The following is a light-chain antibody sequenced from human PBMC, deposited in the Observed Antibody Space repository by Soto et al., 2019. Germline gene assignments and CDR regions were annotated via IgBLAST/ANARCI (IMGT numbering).Light chain of an antibody. CDR2: DAS. CDR3: QQRSDWPS. Sequence: EIVLTQSPGTLSLSPGERATLSCRASQSVSSSYLAWYQQKPGQAPRLLIYDASYRATGIPARFSGSGSGTDFTLTISSLEPEDFAVYYCQQRSDWPSFGQGTRLE. J-gene: IGKJ5*01. V-gene: IGKV3D-20*02. CDR1: QSVSSSY.